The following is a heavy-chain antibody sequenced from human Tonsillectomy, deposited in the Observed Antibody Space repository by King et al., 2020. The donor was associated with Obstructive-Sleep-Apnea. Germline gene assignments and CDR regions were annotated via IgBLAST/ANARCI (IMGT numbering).Heavy chain of an antibody. CDR3: VHSDRILFDY. J-gene: IGHJ4*02. Sequence: ITLKESGPTLVKPTQTLTLTCTFSGFSLSTSAVGVGWIRQPPGKALEWLALIYWDDDKRFSPSLRTKLTITKDTSKNQVVLTMTNMDPVDTATYYCVHSDRILFDYWGQGTRVTVSS. CDR2: IYWDDDK. D-gene: IGHD2-15*01. CDR1: GFSLSTSAVG. V-gene: IGHV2-5*02.